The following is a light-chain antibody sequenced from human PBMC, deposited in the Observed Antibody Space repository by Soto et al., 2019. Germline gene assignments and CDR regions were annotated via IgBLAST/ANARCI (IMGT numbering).Light chain of an antibody. CDR1: QTVNSIY. V-gene: IGKV3-20*01. J-gene: IGKJ2*01. CDR2: GAS. CDR3: QQYDSSPYT. Sequence: EIVLTQSPATLSLSPGERATLSCRASQTVNSIYLAWYQQKPGQAPRLLIYGASSRETGIPDTFSGSGSGTDFTLTISRLEPEDFAVYYCQQYDSSPYTIGQGTKLEIK.